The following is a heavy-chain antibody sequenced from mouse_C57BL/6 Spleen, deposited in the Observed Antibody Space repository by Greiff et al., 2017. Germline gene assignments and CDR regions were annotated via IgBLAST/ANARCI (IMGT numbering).Heavy chain of an antibody. V-gene: IGHV2-5*01. CDR1: GFSLTSYG. D-gene: IGHD2-4*01. Sequence: QVQLQQSGPGLVQPSQSLSITCTVSGFSLTSYGVHWVRQSPGKGLEWLGVIWRGGSTDYNAAFMSRLSITKDNSKSQVFFKMNSLQADDTAIYYCAKNFDYDAVWYFDVWGTGTTVTVSS. CDR2: IWRGGST. J-gene: IGHJ1*03. CDR3: AKNFDYDAVWYFDV.